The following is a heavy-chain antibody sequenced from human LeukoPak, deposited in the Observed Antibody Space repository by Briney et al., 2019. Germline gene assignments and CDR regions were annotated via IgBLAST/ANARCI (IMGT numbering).Heavy chain of an antibody. CDR3: AKAGDSSGYPLPYYYYYMDV. V-gene: IGHV4-4*02. D-gene: IGHD3-22*01. CDR2: IYHSGST. J-gene: IGHJ6*03. CDR1: GGSISSSNW. Sequence: SETLTLTCAVSGGSISSSNWWSWVRQPPGKGLEWIGEIYHSGSTNYNPSLKSRVTISVDKSKNQFSLKLSSVTAEDTAVYYCAKAGDSSGYPLPYYYYYMDVWGKGTTVTISS.